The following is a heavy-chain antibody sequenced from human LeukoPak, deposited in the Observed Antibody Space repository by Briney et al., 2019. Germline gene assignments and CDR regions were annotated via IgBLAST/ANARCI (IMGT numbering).Heavy chain of an antibody. Sequence: PGGSLRLSCAASGFTVSSNYMSWVRQAPGKGLEWVSVTYSGGSTYYADSVKGRFTISRDNSNNTLYLQINSLRAEDTAVYYCARKRGYNYGYAGWGQGTLVTVSS. CDR1: GFTVSSNY. D-gene: IGHD5-18*01. CDR3: ARKRGYNYGYAG. J-gene: IGHJ4*02. CDR2: TYSGGST. V-gene: IGHV3-66*01.